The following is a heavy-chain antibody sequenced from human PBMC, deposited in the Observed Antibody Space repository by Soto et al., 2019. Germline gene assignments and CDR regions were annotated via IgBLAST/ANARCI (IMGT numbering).Heavy chain of an antibody. CDR3: ARADRAIYDYIWGSYLFDY. J-gene: IGHJ4*02. Sequence: ASVKVSCKASGYTFTGDYMHWVRQAPGQGLEWMGWINPNSGGTNYAQNFQGWVTMTRDTSISTAYMELSRLRSDDTAVYYCARADRAIYDYIWGSYLFDYWGQGTLVTVSS. CDR2: INPNSGGT. D-gene: IGHD3-16*02. V-gene: IGHV1-2*04. CDR1: GYTFTGDY.